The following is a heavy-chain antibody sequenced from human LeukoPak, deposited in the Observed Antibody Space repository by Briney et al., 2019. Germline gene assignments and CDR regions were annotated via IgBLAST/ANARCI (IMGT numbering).Heavy chain of an antibody. CDR2: ITTSSSYI. V-gene: IGHV3-21*01. CDR3: ARAPDPGAFDI. CDR1: EFSFSNYA. D-gene: IGHD1-1*01. J-gene: IGHJ3*02. Sequence: KSGGSLRLSCVASEFSFSNYAMNWVRQAPGKGLEWVSYITTSSSYIYYGDSVKGRFTISRDNSKNSLYLQMNSLRAEDTAVYYCARAPDPGAFDIWGQGTMVTVSS.